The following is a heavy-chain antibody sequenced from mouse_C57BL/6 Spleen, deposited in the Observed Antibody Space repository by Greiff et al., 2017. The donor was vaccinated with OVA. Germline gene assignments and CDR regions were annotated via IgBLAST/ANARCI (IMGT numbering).Heavy chain of an antibody. D-gene: IGHD4-1*01. CDR2: IDPETGGT. V-gene: IGHV1-15*01. J-gene: IGHJ2*01. Sequence: QVQLQQSGAELVRPGASVTLSCTASGYTFTDYEMHWVKQTPVHGLEWIGAIDPETGGTAYNQKFQGKAILTADKSSSTAYMELRSLTSEDSADYYCKKRGNWDFDYWGQGTTLTVSS. CDR1: GYTFTDYE. CDR3: KKRGNWDFDY.